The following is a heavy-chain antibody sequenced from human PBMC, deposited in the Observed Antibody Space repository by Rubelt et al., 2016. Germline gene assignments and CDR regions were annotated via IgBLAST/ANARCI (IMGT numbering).Heavy chain of an antibody. CDR3: ARDPSNTSGFHAYFDY. D-gene: IGHD3-22*01. CDR2: ISTYNGDT. Sequence: VQLVQSGVEVKEPGASIKVSCKTSGYSFKRYAISWVRQAPGQGLEWMGWISTYNGDTRYAQNFQGRVTMTTDTSTSPAYMELRGLGSDDTAGYSCARDPSNTSGFHAYFDYWGQGTLVTVSS. J-gene: IGHJ4*02. CDR1: GYSFKRYA. V-gene: IGHV1-18*01.